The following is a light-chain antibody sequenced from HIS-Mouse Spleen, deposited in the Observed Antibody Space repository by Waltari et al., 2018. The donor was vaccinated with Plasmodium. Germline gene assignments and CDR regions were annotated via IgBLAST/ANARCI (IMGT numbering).Light chain of an antibody. CDR3: QQYNSYSWT. CDR1: QSISSW. CDR2: KAS. J-gene: IGKJ1*01. V-gene: IGKV1-5*03. Sequence: DIQMTQSPSTLSASVGDRVTITCLASQSISSWLAWYQQKPGKAPKLLIYKASSLESGVPPRFSGSGSGTEFTLTISSLQPDDFATYYCQQYNSYSWTFGQGTKVEIK.